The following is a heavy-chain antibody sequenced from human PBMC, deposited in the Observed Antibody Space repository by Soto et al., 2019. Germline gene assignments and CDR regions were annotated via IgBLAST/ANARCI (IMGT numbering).Heavy chain of an antibody. D-gene: IGHD6-19*01. CDR1: GGSISSGDYF. V-gene: IGHV4-31*03. CDR3: ARVVRNGWYSLDD. CDR2: IYYTGST. Sequence: QVQLQESGPGLVEPSQTLSLTCTVSGGSISSGDYFWTWIRQHPGKGLEWIGYIYYTGSTDYIPSLKSRVTISKDTSENQFSLNLSSVTAADTAVYYCARVVRNGWYSLDDWGQGTLVTVPS. J-gene: IGHJ4*02.